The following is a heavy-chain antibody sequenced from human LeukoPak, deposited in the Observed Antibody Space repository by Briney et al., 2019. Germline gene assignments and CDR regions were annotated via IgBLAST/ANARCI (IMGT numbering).Heavy chain of an antibody. CDR1: GYTFTSYD. Sequence: ASVKVSCKASGYTFTSYDINWVRQAPGQGLEWMGWTNPNSGNTGYAQKFQGRVTMTRNTSISTAYMELSSLRSEDTAVYYCATSTIFGVSAFDYWGQGTLVTVSS. J-gene: IGHJ4*02. CDR2: TNPNSGNT. D-gene: IGHD3-3*01. V-gene: IGHV1-8*01. CDR3: ATSTIFGVSAFDY.